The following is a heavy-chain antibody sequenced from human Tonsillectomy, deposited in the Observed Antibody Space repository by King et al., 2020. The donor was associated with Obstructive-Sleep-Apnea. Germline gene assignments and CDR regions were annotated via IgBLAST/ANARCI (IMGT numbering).Heavy chain of an antibody. Sequence: VQLVESGGGLVQPGRSLRLSCAASGFTFDDYAMHWVRHAPGKGLEWVSGISWNSGRIGYADSVKGRFTISRDNAKNSLFLQMNSLRTEDTALYYCAKDLSSGWYGPVDYWGQGTLVTVSS. J-gene: IGHJ4*02. CDR1: GFTFDDYA. CDR2: ISWNSGRI. V-gene: IGHV3-9*01. D-gene: IGHD6-19*01. CDR3: AKDLSSGWYGPVDY.